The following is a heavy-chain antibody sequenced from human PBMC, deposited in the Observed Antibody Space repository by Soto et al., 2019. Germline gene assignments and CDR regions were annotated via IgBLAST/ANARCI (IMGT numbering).Heavy chain of an antibody. CDR3: ASLPYGPTQVVPAAMPRYYYSYNMDV. V-gene: IGHV4-39*01. J-gene: IGHJ6*03. Sequence: QLQLQESGPGLVKPSETLSLTCTVSGGSISSSSYYWGWIRQPPGTGLEWIGSIYYSGSTYYHPPLKSRVTTSVHTSRTPFSLKLGSVSAADTAVYYCASLPYGPTQVVPAAMPRYYYSYNMDVWGKGTTVTVSS. CDR1: GGSISSSSYY. D-gene: IGHD2-2*01. CDR2: IYYSGST.